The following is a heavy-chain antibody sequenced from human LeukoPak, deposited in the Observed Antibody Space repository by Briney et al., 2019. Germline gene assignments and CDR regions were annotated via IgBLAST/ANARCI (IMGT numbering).Heavy chain of an antibody. Sequence: SETLSLTFTVSGGSISSHYWSWIRQPPGKGLDWIGYIYYSGSTNYNPSLKSLVTISVDTSKNQFSLKLSSVTAADTAVYCCASYSSYTLFDYWGQGTLVTVSS. J-gene: IGHJ4*02. D-gene: IGHD6-6*01. CDR3: ASYSSYTLFDY. CDR2: IYYSGST. V-gene: IGHV4-59*11. CDR1: GGSISSHY.